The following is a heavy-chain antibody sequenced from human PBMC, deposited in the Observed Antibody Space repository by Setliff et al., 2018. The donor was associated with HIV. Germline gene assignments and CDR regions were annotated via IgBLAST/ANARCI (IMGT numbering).Heavy chain of an antibody. Sequence: PSETLSLTCSVSGGSISSNYWSWIRQPPGRGLEWIGYIYYTGSASYNPSLKSRVTMSADTSKNNFSLKLTSVTAADTAVYYCAREGQNMADSFDLWGQGTMVTVSS. D-gene: IGHD3-10*01. J-gene: IGHJ3*01. V-gene: IGHV4-59*01. CDR1: GGSISSNY. CDR3: AREGQNMADSFDL. CDR2: IYYTGSA.